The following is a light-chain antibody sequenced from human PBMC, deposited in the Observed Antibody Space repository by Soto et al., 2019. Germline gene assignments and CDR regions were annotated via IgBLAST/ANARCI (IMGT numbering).Light chain of an antibody. J-gene: IGKJ3*01. CDR2: AAS. V-gene: IGKV1-39*01. CDR3: QQSYSIPRT. Sequence: DIQMTQSPSSLSASVGDRVTITCRASQRISNYLNCHQQKPGEAPKFLIYAASSLQSGVQSRFSGSGAGTDFTLTISRLQPEDFATYYCQQSYSIPRTFGPGTKVDIK. CDR1: QRISNY.